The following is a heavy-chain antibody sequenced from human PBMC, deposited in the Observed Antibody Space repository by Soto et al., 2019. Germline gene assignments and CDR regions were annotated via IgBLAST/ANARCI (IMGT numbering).Heavy chain of an antibody. CDR3: AADRKYYDFWSGYPYYYGMDV. V-gene: IGHV1-58*01. CDR2: IVVGSGNT. D-gene: IGHD3-3*01. Sequence: SLKVSCKASGGTFSSSAVQWVRQARVQRLEWIGWIVVGSGNTNYAQKFQERVTITRDMSTSTAYMELSSLRSEDTAVYYCAADRKYYDFWSGYPYYYGMDVWGQGTTVTVSS. J-gene: IGHJ6*02. CDR1: GGTFSSSA.